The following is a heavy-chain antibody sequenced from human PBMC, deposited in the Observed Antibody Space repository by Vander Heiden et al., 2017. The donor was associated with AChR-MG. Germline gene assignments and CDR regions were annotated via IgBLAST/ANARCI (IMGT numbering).Heavy chain of an antibody. D-gene: IGHD2-2*03. CDR2: INHSGST. CDR3: ANILSGYCSSTSCLDY. J-gene: IGHJ4*02. V-gene: IGHV4-34*01. Sequence: QVQLQQWGAGLLKPSETLSLTCAVYGGSFSGYYWSWIRQPPGKGLEWIGEINHSGSTNYNPSLKSRVTISVDTSKNQFSLKLSSVTAADTAVYYCANILSGYCSSTSCLDYWGQGTLVTVSS. CDR1: GGSFSGYY.